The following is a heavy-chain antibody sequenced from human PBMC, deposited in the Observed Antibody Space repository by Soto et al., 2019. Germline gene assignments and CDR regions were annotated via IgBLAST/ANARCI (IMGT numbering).Heavy chain of an antibody. V-gene: IGHV3-33*01. Sequence: QVQLVESGGGVVQPGRSLRLSCAASGFIFSHFGMNWVRQAPGKGLEWVAVIRYDATYKAYAESVKGRFTISRENSKNTVSLKMDSLRGEETAVYYCAGFNGDDNSGDFDVWGQGTVVTVFS. J-gene: IGHJ3*01. D-gene: IGHD4-17*01. CDR1: GFIFSHFG. CDR3: AGFNGDDNSGDFDV. CDR2: IRYDATYK.